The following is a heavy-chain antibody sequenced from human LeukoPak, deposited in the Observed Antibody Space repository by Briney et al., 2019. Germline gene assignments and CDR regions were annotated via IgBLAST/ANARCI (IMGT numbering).Heavy chain of an antibody. D-gene: IGHD3-9*01. Sequence: GASVKVSCKASGYTFTSYGISWVRQAPGQGLEWMGWISAYNGNTNYAQKLQGRVTMTTDTSTSTAYMELRSLRSDDTAVYYCARDLMMEDAETRYFDWSTPYFDYWGQGTLVTVSS. CDR1: GYTFTSYG. CDR3: ARDLMMEDAETRYFDWSTPYFDY. J-gene: IGHJ4*02. CDR2: ISAYNGNT. V-gene: IGHV1-18*01.